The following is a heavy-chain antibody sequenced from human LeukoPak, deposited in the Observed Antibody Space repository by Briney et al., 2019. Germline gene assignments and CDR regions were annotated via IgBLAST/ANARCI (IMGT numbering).Heavy chain of an antibody. D-gene: IGHD4-17*01. CDR3: AKDRGLDYAPGDG. CDR2: ISYDGSNK. J-gene: IGHJ6*02. CDR1: GFTFSSYG. Sequence: GGSLRLSCAASGFTFSSYGMHWVRQAPGKGLEWVAVISYDGSNKYYTDSVKGRFTISRDNSKNTLYLQMNSLRAEDTAVYYCAKDRGLDYAPGDGWGLGTTVTVSS. V-gene: IGHV3-30*18.